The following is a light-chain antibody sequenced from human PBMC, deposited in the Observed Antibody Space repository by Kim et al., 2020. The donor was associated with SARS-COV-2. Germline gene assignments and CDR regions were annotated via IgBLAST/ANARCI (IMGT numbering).Light chain of an antibody. J-gene: IGKJ5*01. Sequence: DIHLTQSPSSLSASVGDRVTITCQASEDVSDYFNWYHQKPGEAPKVLIRDAANLESGVPSRFSRGGYGTEFSLTISSVQTEDMGTYYCQQYDAPPFTFGQGTRLEIK. V-gene: IGKV1-33*01. CDR1: EDVSDY. CDR2: DAA. CDR3: QQYDAPPFT.